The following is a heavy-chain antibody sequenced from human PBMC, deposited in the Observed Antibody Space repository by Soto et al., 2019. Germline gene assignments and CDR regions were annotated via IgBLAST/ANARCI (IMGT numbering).Heavy chain of an antibody. CDR3: ARQGSSWSKPFDY. J-gene: IGHJ4*02. D-gene: IGHD6-13*01. V-gene: IGHV5-51*01. Sequence: GESLKISCKGSGYSFTSYWIGWVRQMPGKGLEWMGIIYPGDSDTTYSPSFQGQVTISADRSTSTASLQWGSLKASDSAIYYCARQGSSWSKPFDYWGQGTQVTVS. CDR1: GYSFTSYW. CDR2: IYPGDSDT.